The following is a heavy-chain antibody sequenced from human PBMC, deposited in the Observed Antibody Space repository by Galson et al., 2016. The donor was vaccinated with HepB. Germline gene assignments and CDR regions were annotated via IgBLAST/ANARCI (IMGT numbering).Heavy chain of an antibody. D-gene: IGHD2-15*01. CDR3: AGPGFGLILYGFDP. V-gene: IGHV4-39*01. J-gene: IGHJ5*02. CDR2: IYYSGST. Sequence: ETLSLTCTVSGGSISSNTYYWGWIRQPPGKGLAWIGSIYYSGSTYYNPSLKSRVTISVDTPKNQFSLKLSSLTAADTAVYYCAGPGFGLILYGFDPWGQGTLVTVSS. CDR1: GGSISSNTYY.